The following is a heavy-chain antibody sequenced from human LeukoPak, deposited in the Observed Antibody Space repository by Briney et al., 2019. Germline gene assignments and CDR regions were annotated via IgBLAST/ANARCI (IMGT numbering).Heavy chain of an antibody. V-gene: IGHV3-21*01. D-gene: IGHD5-18*01. CDR3: ARGGYSYGYEGFDY. CDR1: GFPFSSYS. Sequence: GGSLSLPCAASGFPFSSYSMNWVRQAPGRGLEWVSSISSSSSYIYYADSVKGRFTISRDNAKHSLYLQMNSLRAEDTAVYYCARGGYSYGYEGFDYWGQGTLVTVSS. J-gene: IGHJ4*02. CDR2: ISSSSSYI.